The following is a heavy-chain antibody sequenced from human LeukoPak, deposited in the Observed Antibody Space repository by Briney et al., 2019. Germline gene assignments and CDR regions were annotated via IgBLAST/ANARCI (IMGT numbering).Heavy chain of an antibody. D-gene: IGHD3-10*01. Sequence: GASVKVSCKASGYIFTNYYMHWVRKVPGQGLEWMGRINPNSGDTNYAQKFQDRVTMTGDTSISAAYMHLSRLRSDDTALYYCAREREASGSRYFDYWGQGTLVTVSS. CDR2: INPNSGDT. CDR1: GYIFTNYY. V-gene: IGHV1-2*06. J-gene: IGHJ4*02. CDR3: AREREASGSRYFDY.